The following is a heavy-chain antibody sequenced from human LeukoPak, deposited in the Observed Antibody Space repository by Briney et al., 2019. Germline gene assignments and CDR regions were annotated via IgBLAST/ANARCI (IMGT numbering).Heavy chain of an antibody. CDR3: AGGRLGELNY. CDR2: IWYDGNEK. CDR1: GFTFSTYG. J-gene: IGHJ4*02. V-gene: IGHV3-33*01. Sequence: PGGSLRLSCAASGFTFSTYGMHWVRQAPGKGLEWVAFIWYDGNEKYYADSAKGRFTISRDNAKNSLYLQMNGLRAEDTAVYYCAGGRLGELNYWGQGTLVTVSS. D-gene: IGHD3-16*01.